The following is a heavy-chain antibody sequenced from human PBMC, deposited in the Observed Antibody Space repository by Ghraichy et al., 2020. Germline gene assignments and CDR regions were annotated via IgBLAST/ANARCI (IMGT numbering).Heavy chain of an antibody. J-gene: IGHJ1*01. CDR3: ARDSGVGQPADFQH. CDR1: GGSISGYY. V-gene: IGHV4-59*01. D-gene: IGHD3-3*01. CDR2: IYYSGRT. Sequence: SETLSLTCTVSGGSISGYYWSWIRQPPGKGLEWIGFIYYSGRTNYNTSLKSRVTISVDTSKNQFSLKLSSVTAADTAVYFCARDSGVGQPADFQHWGQGTLVNVSS.